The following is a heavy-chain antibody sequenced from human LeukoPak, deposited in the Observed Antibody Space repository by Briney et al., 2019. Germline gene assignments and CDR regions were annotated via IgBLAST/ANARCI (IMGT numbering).Heavy chain of an antibody. CDR1: GYTFTSYD. CDR2: MNPNSGNT. Sequence: ASVKVSCKASGYTFTSYDINWVRQATGQGLEWMGWMNPNSGNTGYAQKFQGRVTMTRNTSIGTAYMELSSLRSEDTAVYYCARGYNDFIVVVPAATQFDYWGQGTLVTVSS. D-gene: IGHD2-2*01. V-gene: IGHV1-8*01. CDR3: ARGYNDFIVVVPAATQFDY. J-gene: IGHJ4*02.